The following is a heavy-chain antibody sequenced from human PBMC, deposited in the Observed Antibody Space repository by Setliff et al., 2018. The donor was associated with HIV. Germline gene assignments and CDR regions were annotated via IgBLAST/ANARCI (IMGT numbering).Heavy chain of an antibody. CDR1: GYSFTSYY. J-gene: IGHJ4*02. CDR3: ARVYCSIASCDNEYYFDY. Sequence: ASVKVSCKASGYSFTSYYIHWVRQAPGQGLEWMGVINPSGVSADYVQRLQDRITMTSDTSTSTVFLDLSSLTSDDTAVYFCARVYCSIASCDNEYYFDYWGQGTLVTVSS. CDR2: INPSGVSA. D-gene: IGHD2-2*01. V-gene: IGHV1-46*01.